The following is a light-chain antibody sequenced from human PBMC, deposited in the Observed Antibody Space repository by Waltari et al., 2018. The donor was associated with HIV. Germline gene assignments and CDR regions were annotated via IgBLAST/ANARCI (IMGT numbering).Light chain of an antibody. Sequence: QSALTQPASVSGSPGQSITISCPGTSSDVGGYNYVSWYQQYPGKAPKLMIYDVINRPAGVSNRFSGSKSGNTASLTISGLQAEDEADYYCSSYTSSSTRVFGGGTKLTVL. J-gene: IGLJ3*02. CDR2: DVI. V-gene: IGLV2-14*01. CDR1: SSDVGGYNY. CDR3: SSYTSSSTRV.